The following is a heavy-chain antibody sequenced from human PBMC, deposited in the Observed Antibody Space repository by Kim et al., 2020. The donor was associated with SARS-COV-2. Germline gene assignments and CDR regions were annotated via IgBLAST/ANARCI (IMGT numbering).Heavy chain of an antibody. CDR1: GFTFSSYW. V-gene: IGHV3-7*03. J-gene: IGHJ4*02. CDR3: ARGRDYDYVWGSYLLPLGDYFDY. CDR2: IKQDGSEK. Sequence: GGSLRLSCAASGFTFSSYWMSWVRQAPGKGLEWVANIKQDGSEKYYVDSVKGRFTISRDNAKNSLYLQMNSLRAEDTAVYYCARGRDYDYVWGSYLLPLGDYFDYWGQGTLVTVSS. D-gene: IGHD3-16*01.